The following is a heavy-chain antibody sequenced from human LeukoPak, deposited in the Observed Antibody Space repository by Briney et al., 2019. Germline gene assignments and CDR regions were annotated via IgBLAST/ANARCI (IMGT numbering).Heavy chain of an antibody. J-gene: IGHJ3*02. CDR2: IYPVDSDT. CDR3: ARSAGAAPYAFDI. D-gene: IGHD6-6*01. CDR1: GYSFTSYW. V-gene: IGHV5-51*03. Sequence: GESLKISCLGSGYSFTSYWIGWVRQMPGKGMEWMGIIYPVDSDTRYSPSFQVQVTISADKSISTAYLQWSSLKASDTAMYYCARSAGAAPYAFDIWGQGTMVTVSS.